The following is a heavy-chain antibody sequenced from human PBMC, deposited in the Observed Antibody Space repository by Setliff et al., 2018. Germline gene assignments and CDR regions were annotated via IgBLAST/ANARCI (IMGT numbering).Heavy chain of an antibody. CDR1: GFTFSTYW. D-gene: IGHD1-26*01. CDR2: ISTDGSSI. V-gene: IGHV3-74*03. Sequence: GGSLRLSCVTPGFTFSTYWMHWVRQAPGQGLVWVARISTDGSSITYADSVKGRFTISRDNARNTLDLQMNSLTAEDTAVYYCARVGSKSQLGWFDPWGQGTLVTVSS. J-gene: IGHJ5*02. CDR3: ARVGSKSQLGWFDP.